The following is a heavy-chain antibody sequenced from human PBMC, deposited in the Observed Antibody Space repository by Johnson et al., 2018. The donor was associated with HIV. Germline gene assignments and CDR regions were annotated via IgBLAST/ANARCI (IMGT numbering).Heavy chain of an antibody. CDR1: GFTVSSNY. D-gene: IGHD3-22*01. CDR2: IYSGGNT. CDR3: AKDGEYDSMGHDGFDI. V-gene: IGHV3-66*01. Sequence: VQLVESGGGLVQPGGSLRLSCAASGFTVSSNYMSWVRQAPGKGLEWVSVIYSGGNTYYADSVKGRFTISRDNSKNTLYLQMNSLRAEDTALYYCAKDGEYDSMGHDGFDIWGQGTMVTVSS. J-gene: IGHJ3*02.